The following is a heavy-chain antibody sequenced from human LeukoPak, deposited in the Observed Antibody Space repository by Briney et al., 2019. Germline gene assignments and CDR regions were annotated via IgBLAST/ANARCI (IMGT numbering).Heavy chain of an antibody. Sequence: GGSLRLSCAASGLAFRSYVVNWVRQAPRKGLEWVSSISTSGSDVNYADSVKGRFTVSRDNAKSSLYLEMNSLTAEDTAVYYCARRTAAGPFDYWGQGTLVTVSS. CDR2: ISTSGSDV. CDR3: ARRTAAGPFDY. D-gene: IGHD6-13*01. V-gene: IGHV3-21*01. CDR1: GLAFRSYV. J-gene: IGHJ4*02.